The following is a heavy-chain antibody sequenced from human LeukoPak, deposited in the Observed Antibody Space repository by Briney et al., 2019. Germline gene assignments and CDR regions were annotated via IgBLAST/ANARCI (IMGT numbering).Heavy chain of an antibody. Sequence: PGGSLRLSCAASGFTFSNAWMNWVRQAPGKGLEWVGRIKSKTDGGTTDYAAPVKGRFTISRDDSKNTLYLQMNSLKTEDTAVYYCARDRCVFWSGYKCGMDVWGQGTTVTVSS. V-gene: IGHV3-15*07. CDR1: GFTFSNAW. D-gene: IGHD3-3*01. J-gene: IGHJ6*02. CDR3: ARDRCVFWSGYKCGMDV. CDR2: IKSKTDGGTT.